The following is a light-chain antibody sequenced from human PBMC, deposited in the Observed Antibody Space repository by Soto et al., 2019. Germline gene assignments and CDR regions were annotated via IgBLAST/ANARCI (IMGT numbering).Light chain of an antibody. CDR2: KAS. CDR1: HSISNW. CDR3: QQYNSYSWT. Sequence: DIQMTQSPSSLSASVGDRVTITCRASHSISNWLAWYQQRPGKAPRLLIYKASNLASGVPSRFSGSGSGTEFTLIITSLQPDDSATYYCQQYNSYSWTFGQGTKVDIK. J-gene: IGKJ1*01. V-gene: IGKV1-5*03.